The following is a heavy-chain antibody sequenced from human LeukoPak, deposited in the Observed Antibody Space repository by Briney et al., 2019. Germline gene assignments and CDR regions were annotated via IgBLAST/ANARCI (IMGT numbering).Heavy chain of an antibody. CDR1: GFNLNSYW. CDR3: TTFYSRLTDY. J-gene: IGHJ4*02. D-gene: IGHD2/OR15-2a*01. Sequence: GGSLRLSCAASGFNLNSYWISWVRQAPGKGLEWLTNINQDGSEKYYVDSVKGRFTISRDNAKNSLYLQMNSLRAEDTAVYYCTTFYSRLTDYWGQGTLVTVSS. CDR2: INQDGSEK. V-gene: IGHV3-7*05.